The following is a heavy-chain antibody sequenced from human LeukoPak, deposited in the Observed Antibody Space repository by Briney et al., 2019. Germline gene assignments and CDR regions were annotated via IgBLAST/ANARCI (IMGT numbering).Heavy chain of an antibody. Sequence: GGSLRLFCAASGFTFSSYAMSCVRLSTGKGLEGVSTFSGSGGSTYYADSVKGRFTISRDNSRNTLYLQMNSLRAEDTAVYYCTNIGGTMIVGWFDPWGQGTQVTVSS. CDR1: GFTFSSYA. D-gene: IGHD3-22*01. CDR3: TNIGGTMIVGWFDP. CDR2: FSGSGGST. V-gene: IGHV3-23*01. J-gene: IGHJ5*02.